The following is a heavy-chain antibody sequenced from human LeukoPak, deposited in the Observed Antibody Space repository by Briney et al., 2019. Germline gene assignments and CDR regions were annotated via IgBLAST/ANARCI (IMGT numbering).Heavy chain of an antibody. CDR3: ARGPDYFDY. Sequence: PGGSLGLSCAASGFTFSDHYMDWVRQAPGKGLEWVGCTRNKANSYTTEYAASVKGRFTISRDDSKNSLYLQMNSLKTEDTAVYYCARGPDYFDYWGQGTLVTVSS. J-gene: IGHJ4*02. CDR2: TRNKANSYTT. V-gene: IGHV3-72*01. CDR1: GFTFSDHY.